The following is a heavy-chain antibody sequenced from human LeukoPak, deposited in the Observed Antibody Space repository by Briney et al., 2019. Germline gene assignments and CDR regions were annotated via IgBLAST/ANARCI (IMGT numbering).Heavy chain of an antibody. D-gene: IGHD3-22*01. CDR2: INWNGGST. V-gene: IGHV3-20*04. J-gene: IGHJ4*02. CDR3: ARDPLEYDSSGPGDY. CDR1: GFTFDDYS. Sequence: RAGGSLRLSCAASGFTFDDYSMSWVRQAPGKGLEWVSGINWNGGSTGYADSVKGRFTISRNNAKNSLYLQMNSLRAEDTALYYCARDPLEYDSSGPGDYWGQGTLVTVSS.